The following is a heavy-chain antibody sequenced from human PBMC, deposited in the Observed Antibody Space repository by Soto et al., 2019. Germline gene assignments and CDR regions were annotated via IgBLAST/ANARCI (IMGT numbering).Heavy chain of an antibody. V-gene: IGHV4-34*01. CDR2: VDTSGIT. J-gene: IGHJ4*02. CDR1: GGSLSDYS. CDR3: ARYWDGFHFGYPQYYLDY. Sequence: SETLSLTCAVYGGSLSDYSWTWIRQAPRRGLEWIGEVDTSGITNYNPSLESRVNFSIDTSNSQFSLRLSSVTAADTAVYYCARYWDGFHFGYPQYYLDYWGQGTLVTVSS. D-gene: IGHD5-18*01.